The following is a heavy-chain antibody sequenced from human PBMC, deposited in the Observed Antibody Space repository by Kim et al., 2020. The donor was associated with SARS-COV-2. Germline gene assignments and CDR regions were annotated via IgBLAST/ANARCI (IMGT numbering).Heavy chain of an antibody. CDR1: GFDFSDYS. CDR2: TDTRNNDK. D-gene: IGHD3-10*01. J-gene: IGHJ4*02. CDR3: VRDAYCYNGPCFDY. Sequence: GGSLRLSCEGTGFDFSDYSMNWIRQAPGKGLEWVSSTDTRNNDKKYADSVKGRFTIFRDESRKAVYLQMNSLTVEDTALYYCVRDAYCYNGPCFDYWGQGVLVMVSS. V-gene: IGHV3-21*01.